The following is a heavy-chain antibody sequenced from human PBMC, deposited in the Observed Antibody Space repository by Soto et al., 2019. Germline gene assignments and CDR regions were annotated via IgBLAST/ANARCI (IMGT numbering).Heavy chain of an antibody. Sequence: QLQLQESGPGLVRPSETLSLTCTVSGGSISGSTYNWGWIRQPPGKGLEWIGSIYHAGNTHYNPSLKSRVTISADTSKNQFSLKLSSVTALDTALYYCAKWGSAATIPDAFDIWGQGKMVTVSS. V-gene: IGHV4-39*01. J-gene: IGHJ3*02. D-gene: IGHD5-12*01. CDR2: IYHAGNT. CDR1: GGSISGSTYN. CDR3: AKWGSAATIPDAFDI.